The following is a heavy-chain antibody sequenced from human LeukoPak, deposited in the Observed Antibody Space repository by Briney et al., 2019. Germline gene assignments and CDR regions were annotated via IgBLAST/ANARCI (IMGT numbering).Heavy chain of an antibody. CDR1: GFTFSSYA. CDR3: ARSTTVLRFLEWLFCFDY. Sequence: PGRSLRLSCAASGFTFSSYAMHWVRQAPGKGLEWVAVISYDGSNKYYADSVKGRFTISRDNSKNTLYLQMNSLRAEDTAVYYCARSTTVLRFLEWLFCFDYWGQGTLVTVSS. V-gene: IGHV3-30-3*01. D-gene: IGHD3-3*01. J-gene: IGHJ4*02. CDR2: ISYDGSNK.